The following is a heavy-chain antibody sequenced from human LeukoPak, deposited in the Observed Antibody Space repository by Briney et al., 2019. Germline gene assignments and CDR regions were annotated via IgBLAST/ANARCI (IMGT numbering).Heavy chain of an antibody. V-gene: IGHV3-74*01. CDR1: GFTFSSYW. CDR3: ARASDSSGYYDY. CDR2: INSDGSST. Sequence: PGGSLRLSCAASGFTFSSYWMHWVRQAPGKGLVWVSRINSDGSSTSYADSVKGRFTISRDNAKNTLYLQMNSLRAEDAAVYYRARASDSSGYYDYWGQGTLVTVSS. D-gene: IGHD3-22*01. J-gene: IGHJ4*02.